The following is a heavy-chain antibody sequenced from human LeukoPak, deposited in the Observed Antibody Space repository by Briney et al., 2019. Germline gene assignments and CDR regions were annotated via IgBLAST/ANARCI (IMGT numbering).Heavy chain of an antibody. CDR2: IYHSGST. J-gene: IGHJ5*02. CDR1: GGSMSSYY. Sequence: SETLSLTCSVSGGSMSSYYWSWIRQSPGKGLEWIGYIYHSGSTYYNPSLKSRVTISVDTSKNQFSLKLSSVTVADTDVYYCARNRYYYGSGNYGVPNWFDPWGQGTLVTVSS. V-gene: IGHV4-4*08. CDR3: ARNRYYYGSGNYGVPNWFDP. D-gene: IGHD3-10*01.